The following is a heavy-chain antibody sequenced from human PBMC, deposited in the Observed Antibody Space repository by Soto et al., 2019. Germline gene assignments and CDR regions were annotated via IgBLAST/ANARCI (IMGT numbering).Heavy chain of an antibody. CDR1: GFTFSSYA. D-gene: IGHD3-10*01. Sequence: QVQLVESGGGVVQPGRSLRLSCAASGFTFSSYAMHWVRQAPGKGLEWVAVISYDGSNKYYADSVKGRFTISRDNSKNTLYLQMNSLRAEDTAVYYCARERITMVRGVIGAGDYWGQGTLVTVSS. J-gene: IGHJ4*02. V-gene: IGHV3-30-3*01. CDR2: ISYDGSNK. CDR3: ARERITMVRGVIGAGDY.